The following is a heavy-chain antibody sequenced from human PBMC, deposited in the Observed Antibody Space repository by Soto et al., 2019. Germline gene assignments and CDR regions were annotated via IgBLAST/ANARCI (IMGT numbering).Heavy chain of an antibody. Sequence: PSETLSLTCTVSGGSISSYYWSWIRQPPGKGLEWIGYIYYSGSTNYNPSLKSRVTISVDTSKNQFSLKLSSVTAADTAVYYCARVTLDGSGWYGGVLYYFDYWGQGTLVTVS. CDR2: IYYSGST. CDR1: GGSISSYY. J-gene: IGHJ4*02. V-gene: IGHV4-59*01. CDR3: ARVTLDGSGWYGGVLYYFDY. D-gene: IGHD6-19*01.